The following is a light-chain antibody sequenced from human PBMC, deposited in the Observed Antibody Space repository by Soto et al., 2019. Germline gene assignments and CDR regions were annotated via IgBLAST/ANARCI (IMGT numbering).Light chain of an antibody. J-gene: IGLJ2*01. V-gene: IGLV1-44*01. CDR2: SND. Sequence: QSVLTQPPSASGPPGQRVTISCSGSSSNIGPNTVNWYQQLPGTAPKLLIYSNDQRPSGVPARFSGSKSGTSASLAISGLQSEDEADYYCAAWDDTLDGPIFGGGTKLTVL. CDR1: SSNIGPNT. CDR3: AAWDDTLDGPI.